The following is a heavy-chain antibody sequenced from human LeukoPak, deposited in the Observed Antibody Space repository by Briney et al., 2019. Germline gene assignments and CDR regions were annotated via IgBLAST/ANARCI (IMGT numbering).Heavy chain of an antibody. CDR1: GGSISSDSHY. CDR3: ARGGYDFGVDY. CDR2: MYYSGNT. V-gene: IGHV4-39*01. Sequence: SETLSLTCIVSGGSISSDSHYWGWIRQPPGKGLEWIGTMYYSGNTYYNPSLKSRVTISVDASKNQFSLRLSSVTAADTAVYYCARGGYDFGVDYWGQGTLVTVSS. D-gene: IGHD5-12*01. J-gene: IGHJ4*02.